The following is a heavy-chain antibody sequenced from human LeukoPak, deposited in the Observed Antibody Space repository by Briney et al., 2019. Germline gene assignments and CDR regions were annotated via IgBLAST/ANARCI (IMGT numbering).Heavy chain of an antibody. CDR3: ARHRAYSSSSPFDY. CDR1: GGSISSLY. J-gene: IGHJ4*02. V-gene: IGHV4-59*08. D-gene: IGHD6-6*01. Sequence: SETLSLTCYVSGGSISSLYWSWIRQPPGKGLEWIGYIYYTGSTNYNPSLKSRVTMFVDMSKNQFSLRLSSVTAADTAVYYCARHRAYSSSSPFDYWGQGTLVTVSS. CDR2: IYYTGST.